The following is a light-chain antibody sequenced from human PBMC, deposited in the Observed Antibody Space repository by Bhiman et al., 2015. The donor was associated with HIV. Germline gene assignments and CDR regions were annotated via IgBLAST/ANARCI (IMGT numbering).Light chain of an antibody. CDR1: SSNIGNNY. CDR3: GTWDSSLSVV. Sequence: QSVLTQPPSVSAAPGQRVTVSCSGSSSNIGNNYVSWYQQLPGTAPKLLIYDTDKRPSGIPDRFSGSKSGTSAILGITGLQTGDEADYYCGTWDSSLSVVLGGGTKLTVL. CDR2: DTD. V-gene: IGLV1-51*01. J-gene: IGLJ2*01.